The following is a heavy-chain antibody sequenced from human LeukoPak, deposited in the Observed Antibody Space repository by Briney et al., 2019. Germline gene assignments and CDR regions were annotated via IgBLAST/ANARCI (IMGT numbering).Heavy chain of an antibody. J-gene: IGHJ4*02. Sequence: SETLSLTCTVSGGSISSSSYYWGWIRQPPGKGLEWIGSIYYSGSTYYNPSLKSRVTISVDTSKNQFSLKLSSVTAADTAVYYCARFNSGSYQHYFDYWGQGTLATVSS. CDR1: GGSISSSSYY. V-gene: IGHV4-39*07. D-gene: IGHD1-26*01. CDR3: ARFNSGSYQHYFDY. CDR2: IYYSGST.